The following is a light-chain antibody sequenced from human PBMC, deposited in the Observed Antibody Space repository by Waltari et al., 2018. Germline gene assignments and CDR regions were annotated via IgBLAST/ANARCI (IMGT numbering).Light chain of an antibody. V-gene: IGKV3-11*01. CDR2: DAS. CDR3: QQRSNWTPNT. CDR1: QSVGTY. Sequence: EIVLTQSPATLSLSPGETATLSCRASQSVGTYLAWYQQRPGQAPRLLIYDASNRATGIPARFRGSGSGTDFTLTISSLEPEDFAVYYCQQRSNWTPNTFGQGARLEIK. J-gene: IGKJ2*01.